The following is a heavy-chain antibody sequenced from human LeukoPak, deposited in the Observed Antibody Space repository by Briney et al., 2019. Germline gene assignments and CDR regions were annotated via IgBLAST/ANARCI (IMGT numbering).Heavy chain of an antibody. D-gene: IGHD5-12*01. J-gene: IGHJ5*02. CDR2: INPSGST. Sequence: PSETLSLTCTVSGGSISTYYWSWIRQPAGKGLEWIGRINPSGSTNYNPSLKSRVTMSADTSKNQFTLKLSSVTAADTAVYYCARETARYSGCDCESWGQGTPVTVSS. V-gene: IGHV4-4*07. CDR3: ARETARYSGCDCES. CDR1: GGSISTYY.